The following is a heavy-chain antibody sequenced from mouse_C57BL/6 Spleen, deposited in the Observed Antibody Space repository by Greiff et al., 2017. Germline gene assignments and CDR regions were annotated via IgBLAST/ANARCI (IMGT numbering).Heavy chain of an antibody. Sequence: EVNLVESGGGLVQPGGSMKLSCVASGFTFSNYWMNWVRQSPEKGLEWVAQIRLKSDNYATHYAESVKGRFTISRDDSKSSVYLQMNNLRAEDTGIYYCTGMGSSGLFAYWGQGTLVTVSA. D-gene: IGHD3-2*02. CDR3: TGMGSSGLFAY. CDR1: GFTFSNYW. CDR2: IRLKSDNYAT. V-gene: IGHV6-3*01. J-gene: IGHJ3*01.